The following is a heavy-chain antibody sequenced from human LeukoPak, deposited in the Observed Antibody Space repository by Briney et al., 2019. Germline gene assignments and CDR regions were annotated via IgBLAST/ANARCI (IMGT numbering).Heavy chain of an antibody. J-gene: IGHJ5*02. Sequence: PGGSLRLSCAASGFTFSSYGMHWVRQAPGKGLEWVAFIRYDGSNKYYADSVKGRFTISRDNSKNTLYLQMNSLRAEDTAVYYCAKDFVRDIVLMVYATGNWFDPWGQGTLVTVSS. V-gene: IGHV3-30*02. CDR2: IRYDGSNK. CDR1: GFTFSSYG. CDR3: AKDFVRDIVLMVYATGNWFDP. D-gene: IGHD2-8*01.